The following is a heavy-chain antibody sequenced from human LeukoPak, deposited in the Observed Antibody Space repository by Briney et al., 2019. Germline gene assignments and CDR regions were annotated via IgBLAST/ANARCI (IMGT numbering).Heavy chain of an antibody. Sequence: GESLKISCRASGYSFSSYWIGWVRQMPGKGLDWMGIIDPRDSDTRYSPSFQGQVSISADNSISTAYLQWNSLKASDTAMYYCARHIDSSGWFYWGQGTLVTVSS. CDR3: ARHIDSSGWFY. CDR1: GYSFSSYW. D-gene: IGHD6-19*01. CDR2: IDPRDSDT. J-gene: IGHJ4*02. V-gene: IGHV5-51*01.